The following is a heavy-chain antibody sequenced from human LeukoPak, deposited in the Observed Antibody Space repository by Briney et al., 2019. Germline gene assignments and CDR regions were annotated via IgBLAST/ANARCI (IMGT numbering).Heavy chain of an antibody. Sequence: GGSLRLSCAASGFTFSSYSMNWVRQAPGKGVEWVSSISSSSSYIYYADSVKGPFTISRDNAKNSLYLQMNSLRAEDTAVYYCARDRVVAVVAATHYYMAVWGKGTTVTVSS. CDR2: ISSSSSYI. V-gene: IGHV3-21*01. D-gene: IGHD2-15*01. CDR3: ARDRVVAVVAATHYYMAV. J-gene: IGHJ6*03. CDR1: GFTFSSYS.